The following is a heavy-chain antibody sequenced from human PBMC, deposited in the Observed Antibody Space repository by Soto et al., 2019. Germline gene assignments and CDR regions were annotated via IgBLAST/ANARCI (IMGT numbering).Heavy chain of an antibody. D-gene: IGHD1-26*01. CDR1: GYPITRGYY. J-gene: IGHJ4*02. CDR2: FFHGGNT. CDR3: ARLIWSDLYRGGYFVT. Sequence: AETLSLTCAVSGYPITRGYYWGWIRQSPGKGLEWIGSFFHGGNTYYNPSLKSRVTMSVDTSTNQFSLKLSSVTATDTAVYFRARLIWSDLYRGGYFVTWGPGTLVTVSS. V-gene: IGHV4-38-2*01.